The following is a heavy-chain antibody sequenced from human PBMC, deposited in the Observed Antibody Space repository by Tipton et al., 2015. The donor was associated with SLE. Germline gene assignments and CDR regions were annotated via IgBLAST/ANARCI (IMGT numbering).Heavy chain of an antibody. CDR3: ARGNYASESYYRLYMDV. Sequence: TLSLTCTVSGGSINTGGYYWSWIRQLPGKGLEWIGYIYYTGTTYYNPSVKSRVTISLDTSKNQFSLKLSSVTAADTAVYYCARGNYASESYYRLYMDVWGKGTTVTVSS. J-gene: IGHJ6*03. CDR1: GGSINTGGYY. V-gene: IGHV4-31*03. D-gene: IGHD3-10*01. CDR2: IYYTGTT.